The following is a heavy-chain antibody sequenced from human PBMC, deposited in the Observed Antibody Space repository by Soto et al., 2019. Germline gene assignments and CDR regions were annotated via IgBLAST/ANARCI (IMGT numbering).Heavy chain of an antibody. D-gene: IGHD2-2*01. CDR1: GFTLSSYA. J-gene: IGHJ6*02. V-gene: IGHV3-30*04. Sequence: QVQLVESGGGVVQPGRSLSLSCAASGFTLSSYAVHWVRQAPGKWLEWVAVMSFDGSKASHADSVKGRFTISRDNSKNTVSLQMNSLRVEDSAVYYCARGPPGVVPGAIGSGGMDVWGQGTTVTVSS. CDR3: ARGPPGVVPGAIGSGGMDV. CDR2: MSFDGSKA.